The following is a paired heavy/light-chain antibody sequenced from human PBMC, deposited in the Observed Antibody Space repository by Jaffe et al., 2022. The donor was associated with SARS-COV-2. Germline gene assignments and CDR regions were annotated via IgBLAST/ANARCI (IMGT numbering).Light chain of an antibody. Sequence: DIQMTQSPSSLSASVGDRVTIACRASQSIGSWLAWYQQRPGKAPNLLIYKASSLQNGVPSRFSGSGSGTEFTLTISSLQPNDFATYYCQQYKSYPWTFGPGTKV. CDR1: QSIGSW. V-gene: IGKV1-5*03. J-gene: IGKJ1*01. CDR2: KAS. CDR3: QQYKSYPWT.
Heavy chain of an antibody. CDR3: AKDPVMVMAAIPVEGYWDS. CDR2: ISASGEKT. D-gene: IGHD2-21*02. Sequence: EVQLLESGGGLVQPGGSLRLSCAASGFIFASYAMSWVRQAPGKGLEWVSAISASGEKTYYAESVKGRFTISRDNSKNTLNLLLDNLRVEDTAVYFCAKDPVMVMAAIPVEGYWDSWGQGSLVTVSS. CDR1: GFIFASYA. V-gene: IGHV3-23*01. J-gene: IGHJ4*02.